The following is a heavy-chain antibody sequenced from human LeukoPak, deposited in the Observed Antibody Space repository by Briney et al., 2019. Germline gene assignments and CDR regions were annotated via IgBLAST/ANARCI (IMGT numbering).Heavy chain of an antibody. CDR2: INPSGGST. CDR1: GYTFTSYY. Sequence: ASVKVSCKASGYTFTSYYMHWVRQAPGQGLEWMGIINPSGGSTSYAQKFQGRVTMTRDTSTSTVYMELSSLRSEDTAVYFCARGQKYSYGYTVTELGSGYFDYWGQGTLVTVSS. D-gene: IGHD5-18*01. CDR3: ARGQKYSYGYTVTELGSGYFDY. V-gene: IGHV1-46*01. J-gene: IGHJ4*02.